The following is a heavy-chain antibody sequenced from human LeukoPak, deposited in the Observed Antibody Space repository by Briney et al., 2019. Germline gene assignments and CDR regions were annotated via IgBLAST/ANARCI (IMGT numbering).Heavy chain of an antibody. Sequence: GESLKISCNGSGYSFTSYWIGWVRQMPGKGLEWMGIIYPGDSDTRYSPSFQGQVTISADKSISTAYLQWSSLKASDTAMYYCARRITMVRGVYYFDYWGQGTLVTVSS. D-gene: IGHD3-10*01. CDR2: IYPGDSDT. J-gene: IGHJ4*02. V-gene: IGHV5-51*01. CDR1: GYSFTSYW. CDR3: ARRITMVRGVYYFDY.